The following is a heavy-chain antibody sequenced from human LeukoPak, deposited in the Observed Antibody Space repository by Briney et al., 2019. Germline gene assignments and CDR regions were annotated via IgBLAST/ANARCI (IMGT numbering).Heavy chain of an antibody. J-gene: IGHJ6*03. CDR1: GGSISSYY. CDR2: IYYSGST. CDR3: AREVYYYYMDV. V-gene: IGHV4-59*01. Sequence: SETLSLTCTVSGGSISSYYWSWIRQPPGKGLEWIGYIYYSGSTNYNPSLKSRVTISVDTSKNQFSLKLSSVTAADTAVYYCAREVYYYYMDVWGKGTTVTVSS.